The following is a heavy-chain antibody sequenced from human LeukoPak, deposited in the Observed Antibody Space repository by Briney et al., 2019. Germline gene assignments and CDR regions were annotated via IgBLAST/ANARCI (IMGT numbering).Heavy chain of an antibody. CDR2: IMPLFGAA. CDR1: GGTFNSYA. CDR3: ASGSLGDGYGVGDYYQYMDV. J-gene: IGHJ6*03. Sequence: SVKVSCKASGGTFNSYAISWVRQAPGQGLEWMGGIMPLFGAANYAQEFQGRVTFTTDESASTAYMEVSSLRSEDTAVYYCASGSLGDGYGVGDYYQYMDVWGKGTTVTVSS. D-gene: IGHD5-24*01. V-gene: IGHV1-69*05.